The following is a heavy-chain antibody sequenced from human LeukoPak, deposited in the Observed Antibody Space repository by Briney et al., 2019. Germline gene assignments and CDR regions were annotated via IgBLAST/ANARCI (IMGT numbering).Heavy chain of an antibody. CDR2: ITSSNNYI. CDR1: GFTFDDYG. V-gene: IGHV3-21*04. Sequence: AGGSLRLSCAASGFTFDDYGMSWVRQAPGKGLEWVSSITSSNNYIYYGDSVKGRFTISRDDAKNSLFLQMNSLRAEDTAVYYCARVLRYCSGGNCYSGGLGYMDVWGKGTTVTISS. CDR3: ARVLRYCSGGNCYSGGLGYMDV. J-gene: IGHJ6*03. D-gene: IGHD2-15*01.